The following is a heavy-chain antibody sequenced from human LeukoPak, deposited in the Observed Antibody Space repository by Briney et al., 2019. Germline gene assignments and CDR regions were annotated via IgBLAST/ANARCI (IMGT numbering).Heavy chain of an antibody. CDR3: AALTHYSSGGRVTDY. V-gene: IGHV1-2*06. CDR1: GYTFTGYY. J-gene: IGHJ4*02. Sequence: GASVKVSCKXSGYTFTGYYMYWVRQAPGQGLEWMGRINPNSGGTNYAQKFQGRVTMTRDTSISTAYMELSRLRSDDTAVYYCAALTHYSSGGRVTDYWGQGTLVTVSS. CDR2: INPNSGGT. D-gene: IGHD6-19*01.